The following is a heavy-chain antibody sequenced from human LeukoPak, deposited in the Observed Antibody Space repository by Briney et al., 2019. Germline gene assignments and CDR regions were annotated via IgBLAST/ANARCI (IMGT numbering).Heavy chain of an antibody. Sequence: PGGSLRLSCAASGFTVSTNYMTWVRQAPGKGLEWVSVIYSGGTTYYADPVKGRFSISRDNSKNTLYLQMNSLRAEDTAVYYCARYDYGRSGFDYWGQGTLVTVSS. V-gene: IGHV3-66*01. CDR1: GFTVSTNY. D-gene: IGHD5-12*01. CDR3: ARYDYGRSGFDY. CDR2: IYSGGTT. J-gene: IGHJ4*02.